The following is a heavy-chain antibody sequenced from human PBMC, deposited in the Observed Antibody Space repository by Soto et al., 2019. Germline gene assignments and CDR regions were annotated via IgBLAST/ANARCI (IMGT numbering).Heavy chain of an antibody. J-gene: IGHJ4*02. D-gene: IGHD1-26*01. V-gene: IGHV3-66*01. CDR2: IYSGSNT. CDR1: GFLVSSNY. Sequence: EVQLVESGGDLVQPGRSLRLSCAASGFLVSSNYMGWVHQAPGKGLEWVSVIYSGSNTHYADSVKGRFTISRDNSKNTLYLQMNSLRAEDTAVYYCARGYRVEGAYGAGAFFDYWGQGTLVTVSS. CDR3: ARGYRVEGAYGAGAFFDY.